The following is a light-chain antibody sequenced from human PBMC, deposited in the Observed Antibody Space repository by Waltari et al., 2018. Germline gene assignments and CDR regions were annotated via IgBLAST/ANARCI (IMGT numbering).Light chain of an antibody. Sequence: SYELTQPPSVSVSPGQTARITCSGDALPKQYAYWYQQKPGQAPVLGIYKDSERPSGSPARVSGASSGTTVTLTISGVQAEDEADYYCQSADSSGTYVVFGGGTKLTVL. CDR1: ALPKQY. J-gene: IGLJ2*01. CDR3: QSADSSGTYVV. CDR2: KDS. V-gene: IGLV3-25*03.